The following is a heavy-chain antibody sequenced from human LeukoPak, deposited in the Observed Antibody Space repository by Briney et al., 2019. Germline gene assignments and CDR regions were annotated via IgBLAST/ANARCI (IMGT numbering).Heavy chain of an antibody. CDR3: ARDRRYCSSTSCHGAWFDP. J-gene: IGHJ5*02. V-gene: IGHV7-4-1*02. CDR1: GYTFTGYY. CDR2: INTNTGNP. D-gene: IGHD2-2*01. Sequence: GASVKISCKASGYTFTGYYMHWVRQAPGQGLEWMGWINTNTGNPTYAQGFTGRFVFSLDTSVSTAYLQISSLKAEDTAVYYCARDRRYCSSTSCHGAWFDPWGQGTLVTVSS.